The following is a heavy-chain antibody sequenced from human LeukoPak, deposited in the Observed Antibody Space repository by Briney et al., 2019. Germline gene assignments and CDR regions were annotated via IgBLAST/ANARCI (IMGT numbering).Heavy chain of an antibody. J-gene: IGHJ4*02. CDR1: GGSIISYY. CDR3: ARQKGGSYLYYFDY. D-gene: IGHD1-26*01. CDR2: IYTSGST. V-gene: IGHV4-4*07. Sequence: SETLSLTCTVSGGSIISYYWSWIRQPAGKGLEWIGRIYTSGSTNFSPPLKSRVTMSVDTSKNQFSLKLSSVTAADTAVYYCARQKGGSYLYYFDYWGQGALVTVSS.